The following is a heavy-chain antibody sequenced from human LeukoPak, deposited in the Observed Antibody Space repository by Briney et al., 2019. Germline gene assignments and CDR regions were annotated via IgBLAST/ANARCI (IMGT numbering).Heavy chain of an antibody. CDR2: IKQDGSEK. Sequence: GGSLRLSCAASGFIFSSSWMSWVRQAPGKGLEWLANIKQDGSEKYYVDSVKGRFTISRDNAKNSLYLQMNSLRAEDTAVYYCARSHAAGDIVPSGGNWGQGTLVTVSS. D-gene: IGHD5-12*01. CDR1: GFIFSSSW. CDR3: ARSHAAGDIVPSGGN. V-gene: IGHV3-7*01. J-gene: IGHJ4*02.